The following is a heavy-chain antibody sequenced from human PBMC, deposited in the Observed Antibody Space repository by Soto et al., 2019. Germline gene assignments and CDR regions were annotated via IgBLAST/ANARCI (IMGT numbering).Heavy chain of an antibody. CDR1: GFSFSSYW. CDR2: IKQDGSEK. D-gene: IGHD3-22*01. V-gene: IGHV3-7*02. Sequence: GGSLRLSCAASGFSFSSYWMSWVRQAPGKGLEWVANIKQDGSEKYYVDSVKGRFTISRDNTKNTLYLQMNSLKAEDTAVYYYASFYYDSSGYLPSPYYYYYGMDVWGQGTTVTVSS. CDR3: ASFYYDSSGYLPSPYYYYYGMDV. J-gene: IGHJ6*02.